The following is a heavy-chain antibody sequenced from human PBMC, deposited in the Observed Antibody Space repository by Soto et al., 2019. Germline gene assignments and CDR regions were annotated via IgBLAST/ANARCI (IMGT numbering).Heavy chain of an antibody. D-gene: IGHD3-22*01. J-gene: IGHJ5*02. CDR2: IYYDESI. CDR3: ARRGLTVVPS. V-gene: IGHV4-39*01. Sequence: SGGDYWAWFRQSPGKGLEWIGSIYYDESIHYNPSLKSRVAVSGDTSKNQFFLQVNSVTAADTGVYYCARRGLTVVPSLGQG. CDR1: SGGDY.